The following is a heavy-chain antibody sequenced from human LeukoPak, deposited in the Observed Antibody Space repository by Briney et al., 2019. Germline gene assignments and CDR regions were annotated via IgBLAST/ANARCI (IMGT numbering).Heavy chain of an antibody. CDR3: ARDTLRSPNYYYYGMDV. CDR1: GGSISSGGYY. V-gene: IGHV4-31*03. D-gene: IGHD3-10*01. Sequence: SETLPLTCTVSGGSISSGGYYWSWIRQHPGKGLEWIGYIYYSGSTYYNPSLKSRVTISVDTSKNQFSLKLSPVTAADTAVYYCARDTLRSPNYYYYGMDVWGQGTTVTVSS. CDR2: IYYSGST. J-gene: IGHJ6*02.